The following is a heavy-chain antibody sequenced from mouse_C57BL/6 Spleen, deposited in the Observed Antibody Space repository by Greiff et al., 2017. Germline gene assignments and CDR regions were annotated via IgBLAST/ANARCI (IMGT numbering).Heavy chain of an antibody. CDR2: IDPSDSET. CDR3: AREVTTRYYAMDY. CDR1: GYTFTSYW. Sequence: QVQLQQPGAELVRPGSSVKLSCKASGYTFTSYWMHWVKQRPIQGLEWIGNIDPSDSETHYNQKFKDKATLTVDKSSSTAYMQLRSLTSEDSAVYYCAREVTTRYYAMDYWGQGTSVTVSS. V-gene: IGHV1-52*01. J-gene: IGHJ4*01. D-gene: IGHD2-5*01.